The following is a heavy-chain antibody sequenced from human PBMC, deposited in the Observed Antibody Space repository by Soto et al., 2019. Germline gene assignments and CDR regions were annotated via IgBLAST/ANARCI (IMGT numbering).Heavy chain of an antibody. V-gene: IGHV3-23*01. CDR2: ISGSGTST. CDR3: ARLRSGWCSDY. J-gene: IGHJ4*02. D-gene: IGHD6-19*01. CDR1: GFTFRSYA. Sequence: EVQLLESGGGLVQPGGSLRLSCAASGFTFRSYAMNWVRQAPGKGLEWVSGISGSGTSTYYADSVRGRFTISRDNSMNTLYLQMTNLRAEDTAVYYCARLRSGWCSDYWGQGTLVTVSS.